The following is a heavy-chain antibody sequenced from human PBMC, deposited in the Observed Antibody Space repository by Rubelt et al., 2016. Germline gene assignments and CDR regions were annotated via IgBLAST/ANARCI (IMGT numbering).Heavy chain of an antibody. CDR3: AKVPRGDYYDSSGYYRYFDY. Sequence: QLVESGGGVVQPGKSLRLSCAASGFTFSSYAMHWVRQAPGKGLEWVAVISYDGSKKNYADSVKGRFTISRDNSKNTLYLQMNSLRAEDTAVYYCAKVPRGDYYDSSGYYRYFDYWGQGTLVTVSS. CDR1: GFTFSSYA. CDR2: ISYDGSKK. D-gene: IGHD3-22*01. J-gene: IGHJ4*02. V-gene: IGHV3-30-3*01.